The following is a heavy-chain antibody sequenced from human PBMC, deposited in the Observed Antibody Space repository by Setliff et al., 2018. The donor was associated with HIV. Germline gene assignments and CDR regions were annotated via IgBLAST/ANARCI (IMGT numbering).Heavy chain of an antibody. V-gene: IGHV5-51*01. CDR1: GYSFNNYW. D-gene: IGHD2-21*02. CDR2: IYPGDSDT. CDR3: ARLSVVTATRIYYFDY. Sequence: GESLKISCKGSGYSFNNYWIGWVRQMPGKGLEWMGIIYPGDSDTRYSPSFQGQVTISADKSISTAYLQWSSLKASDTAMYYCARLSVVTATRIYYFDYWGQGTLVTVSS. J-gene: IGHJ4*02.